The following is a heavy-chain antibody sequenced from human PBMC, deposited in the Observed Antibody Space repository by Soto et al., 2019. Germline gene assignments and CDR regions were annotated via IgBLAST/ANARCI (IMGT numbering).Heavy chain of an antibody. CDR2: ISYDGSNK. V-gene: IGHV3-30*18. J-gene: IGHJ6*02. Sequence: GGSLRLSCAASGFTFSSYGMHWVRQAPGKGLEWVAVISYDGSNKYYADSVKGRFTISRDNSKNTLYLQMNSLRAEDTAVYYCAKDGVSYDSSGYYAAGGMDVWGQGTTVTVSS. D-gene: IGHD3-22*01. CDR3: AKDGVSYDSSGYYAAGGMDV. CDR1: GFTFSSYG.